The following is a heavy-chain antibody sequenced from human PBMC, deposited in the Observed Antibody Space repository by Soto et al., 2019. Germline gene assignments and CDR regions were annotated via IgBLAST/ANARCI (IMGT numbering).Heavy chain of an antibody. CDR3: AKDVGVVVHWYFDL. V-gene: IGHV3-9*01. Sequence: EVQLVESGGGLVQPGRSPRLSCAASGFTFDDYAMHWVRQAPGKGLEWVSGISWNSGSIGYADSVKGRFTISRDNAKNSLYLQMNSLRAEDTALYYCAKDVGVVVHWYFDLWGRGTLVTVSS. CDR2: ISWNSGSI. D-gene: IGHD3-22*01. J-gene: IGHJ2*01. CDR1: GFTFDDYA.